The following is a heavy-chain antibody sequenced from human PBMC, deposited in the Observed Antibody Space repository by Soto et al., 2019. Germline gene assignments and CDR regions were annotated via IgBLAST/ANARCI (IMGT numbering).Heavy chain of an antibody. V-gene: IGHV3-66*01. CDR1: GFSVSINY. CDR3: AGDSTDGDFVDAFDV. D-gene: IGHD4-17*01. Sequence: ELQLVESGGGLVQPGGSLRLSCAASGFSVSINYVNWVRQAPGKGLEWVSVIYSGDTTHYADSVKGRFTISRDTSKNTLYLQMNSLRVEDTAVYYCAGDSTDGDFVDAFDVWGQGTMVTVSS. CDR2: IYSGDTT. J-gene: IGHJ3*01.